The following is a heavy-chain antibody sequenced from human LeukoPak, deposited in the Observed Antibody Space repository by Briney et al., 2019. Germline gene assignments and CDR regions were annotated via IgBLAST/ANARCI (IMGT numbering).Heavy chain of an antibody. J-gene: IGHJ4*02. V-gene: IGHV4-38-2*02. CDR1: GYSIGSGYY. CDR3: ARRNGSGSYYLRGYFDY. D-gene: IGHD3-10*01. Sequence: SETLSLTCTVSGYSIGSGYYWGWIRQPPGKGLEWIGSIYHSGSTYYNPPLKSRVTISVDTSKNQFSLKLSSVTAADTAVYYCARRNGSGSYYLRGYFDYWGQGTLVTVSS. CDR2: IYHSGST.